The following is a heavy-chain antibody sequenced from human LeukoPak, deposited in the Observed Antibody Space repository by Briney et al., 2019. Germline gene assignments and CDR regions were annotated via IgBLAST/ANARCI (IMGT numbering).Heavy chain of an antibody. Sequence: SETLSLTCAVYGGSFSGYYWTWIRQPPGKGLEWIGEINYSGSTKYNPSLKSRVTISVDTSKNQFSLKLSSVTAADTAVYYCARVTGYMIEDYFDYWGQGTLVTVSS. CDR3: ARVTGYMIEDYFDY. J-gene: IGHJ4*02. CDR2: INYSGST. D-gene: IGHD3-22*01. CDR1: GGSFSGYY. V-gene: IGHV4-34*01.